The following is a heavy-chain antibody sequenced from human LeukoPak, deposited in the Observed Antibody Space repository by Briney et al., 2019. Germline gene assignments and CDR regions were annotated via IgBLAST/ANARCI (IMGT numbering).Heavy chain of an antibody. Sequence: GGSLRLSCADSGFNFNSYWMSWVRQAPGKGLECVANIKQDGSEIYFVDSVQGRFTISRDNAKSSLYLQMNSLRGEDTAVYYCARARYGSGGYFFDFWGQGTLVTVSS. CDR3: ARARYGSGGYFFDF. J-gene: IGHJ4*02. CDR2: IKQDGSEI. D-gene: IGHD3-10*01. V-gene: IGHV3-7*04. CDR1: GFNFNSYW.